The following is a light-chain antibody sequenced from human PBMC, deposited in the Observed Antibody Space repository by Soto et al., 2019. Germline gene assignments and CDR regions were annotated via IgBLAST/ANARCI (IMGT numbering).Light chain of an antibody. CDR3: QQRSHWPT. J-gene: IGKJ1*01. CDR2: DSS. CDR1: QSVNSH. Sequence: EIVLTQSPATLSLSPGERATLSCRASQSVNSHLAWYQQKPGQAPRLLIYDSSNRATGIPPRFSGSGSGTDFTLTISSLEPEDFAFYFCQQRSHWPTFGQGTKVDI. V-gene: IGKV3-11*01.